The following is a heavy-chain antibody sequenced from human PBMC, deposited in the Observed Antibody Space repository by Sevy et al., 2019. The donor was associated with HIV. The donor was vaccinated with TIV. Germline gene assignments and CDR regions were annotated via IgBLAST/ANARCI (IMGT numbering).Heavy chain of an antibody. J-gene: IGHJ4*02. V-gene: IGHV4-34*01. D-gene: IGHD3-22*01. CDR2: ISHSGTV. CDR3: ARGNIEITMMIVVFTGGIYYFDY. Sequence: SETLSLTCAVYGGSSSGYYWSWIRQPPGKGLEWIGEISHSGTVNYNPSLKSRVTISVDTSKDQFSLKLSSVTAADTAVYYCARGNIEITMMIVVFTGGIYYFDYWGQGTLVTVSS. CDR1: GGSSSGYY.